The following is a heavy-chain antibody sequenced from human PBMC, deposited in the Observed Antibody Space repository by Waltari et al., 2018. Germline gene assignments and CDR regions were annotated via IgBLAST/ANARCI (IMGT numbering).Heavy chain of an antibody. Sequence: QVQLVESGGGVVQPGRSLRLSCAASGFTFSSYGMHWVRQAPGKGLEWVAVLWSDGSNNYYADSVKGRFTISRDNSKNTLYLQMTSLGAEDTAVYYCARDRFLTTVTPFDYWGQGTLVTVSS. V-gene: IGHV3-33*01. CDR3: ARDRFLTTVTPFDY. CDR2: LWSDGSNN. CDR1: GFTFSSYG. D-gene: IGHD4-4*01. J-gene: IGHJ4*02.